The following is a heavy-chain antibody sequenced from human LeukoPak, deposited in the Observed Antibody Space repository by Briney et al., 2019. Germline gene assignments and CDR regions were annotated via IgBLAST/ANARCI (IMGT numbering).Heavy chain of an antibody. CDR2: IKQDGFEK. CDR3: ARGLRWSRNWFDP. D-gene: IGHD5-24*01. J-gene: IGHJ5*02. CDR1: GFTFSSYW. Sequence: GGSLRLSCAASGFTFSSYWMSWVRQAPGKGLEWVANIKQDGFEKYYVDSVKGRFTISRDNAKNSLFLQVNSLRAEDTAVYYCARGLRWSRNWFDPWGQGTLVTVSS. V-gene: IGHV3-7*01.